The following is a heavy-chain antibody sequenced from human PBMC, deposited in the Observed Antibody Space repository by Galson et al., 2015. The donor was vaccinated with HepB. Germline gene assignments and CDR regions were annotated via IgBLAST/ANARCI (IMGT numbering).Heavy chain of an antibody. V-gene: IGHV6-1*01. CDR1: GDSVSSNSAA. CDR2: TYYRSKWYN. D-gene: IGHD1-7*01. J-gene: IGHJ4*02. Sequence: CAISGDSVSSNSAAWNWIRQSPSRGLEWLGRTYYRSKWYNDYAVSVKSRITINPDTSKNQFSLQLNSVTPEDTAVYYCARGTRGDWNYFGFYDYWGQGTLVTVSS. CDR3: ARGTRGDWNYFGFYDY.